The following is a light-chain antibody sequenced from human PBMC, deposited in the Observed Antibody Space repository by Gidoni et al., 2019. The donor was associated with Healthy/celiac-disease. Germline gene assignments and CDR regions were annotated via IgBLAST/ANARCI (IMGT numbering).Light chain of an antibody. CDR3: QQYYSTPRT. CDR2: WAS. Sequence: DIVMTQSPDSLAVSLGERATINCKSSRGVLYSSNNRNCLAWYQQKPGQPPKLLIYWASTRESGVPDRFSGSGSGTDFTLTISSLQAEDVAVYYCQQYYSTPRTFGQGTKVEIK. J-gene: IGKJ1*01. V-gene: IGKV4-1*01. CDR1: RGVLYSSNNRNC.